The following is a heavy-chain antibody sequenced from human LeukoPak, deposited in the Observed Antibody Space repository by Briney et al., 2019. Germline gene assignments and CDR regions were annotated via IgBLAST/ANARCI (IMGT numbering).Heavy chain of an antibody. Sequence: GGSLRLSCTASGFTFGGYAMSWFRQAPGKGLEWVGFIRSKAYGGTTEYAASVKGRFTISRDDSKSIAYLQMNSLKTEDTAVYYCTRDQDQYYYDSEGYWGQGTLVTVSS. CDR3: TRDQDQYYYDSEGY. V-gene: IGHV3-49*03. J-gene: IGHJ4*02. CDR1: GFTFGGYA. D-gene: IGHD3-22*01. CDR2: IRSKAYGGTT.